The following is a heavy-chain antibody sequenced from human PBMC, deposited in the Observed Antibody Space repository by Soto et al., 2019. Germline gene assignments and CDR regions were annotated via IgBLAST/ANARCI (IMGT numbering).Heavy chain of an antibody. CDR2: IWYDGSNK. J-gene: IGHJ6*03. CDR1: GFTFSSYG. Sequence: QVQLVESGGGVVQPGRSLRLSCAASGFTFSSYGMHWVRQAPGKGLEWVAVIWYDGSNKYYADSVKGRFTISRDNSKNTLYLQMNSLRAEDTAVYYCARETQHDWNDGTDYYYYMDVWGKGTTVTVSS. CDR3: ARETQHDWNDGTDYYYYMDV. D-gene: IGHD1-1*01. V-gene: IGHV3-33*01.